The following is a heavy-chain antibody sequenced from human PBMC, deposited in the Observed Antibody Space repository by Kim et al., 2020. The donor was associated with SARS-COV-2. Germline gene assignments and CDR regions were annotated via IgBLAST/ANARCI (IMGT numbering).Heavy chain of an antibody. J-gene: IGHJ4*02. Sequence: STNSNPSRKSRLTISIDTSKNHLSLKLTSVTAADTAVYYCARGVITTGFDYWGQGTLVTVSS. D-gene: IGHD3-22*01. CDR3: ARGVITTGFDY. CDR2: ST. V-gene: IGHV4-34*01.